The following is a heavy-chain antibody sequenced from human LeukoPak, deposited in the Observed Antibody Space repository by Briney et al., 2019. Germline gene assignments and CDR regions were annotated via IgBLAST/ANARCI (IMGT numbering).Heavy chain of an antibody. CDR2: INHSGST. Sequence: SETLSLTCAVYGGSFSGYYWSWIRQPPGKGLEWIGEINHSGSTNYNPSLKSRVTISVDTSKNQFSLKLSSVTAADTAVYYCARGVIGEMATISYFDYWGQGTLVTVSS. CDR3: ARGVIGEMATISYFDY. J-gene: IGHJ4*02. V-gene: IGHV4-34*01. D-gene: IGHD5-24*01. CDR1: GGSFSGYY.